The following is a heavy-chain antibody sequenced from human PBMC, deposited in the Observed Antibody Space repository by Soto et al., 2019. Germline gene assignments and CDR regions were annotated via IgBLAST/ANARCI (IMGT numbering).Heavy chain of an antibody. CDR3: ARDRLYGDYEGDAFDI. J-gene: IGHJ3*02. CDR1: GYSFTSYW. CDR2: IYPGDSDT. D-gene: IGHD4-17*01. Sequence: SGESLKISCKGSGYSFTSYWIGWVRQMPGKGLEWMGIIYPGDSDTRYSPSFQGQVTISADKSISTAYLQWSSLKASDTAMYYCARDRLYGDYEGDAFDIWGQGTMVTVSS. V-gene: IGHV5-51*01.